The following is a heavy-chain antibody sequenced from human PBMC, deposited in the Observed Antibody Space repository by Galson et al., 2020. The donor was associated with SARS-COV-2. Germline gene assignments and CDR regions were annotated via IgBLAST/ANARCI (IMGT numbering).Heavy chain of an antibody. J-gene: IGHJ4*02. D-gene: IGHD2-15*01. V-gene: IGHV3-7*01. CDR2: IRGDGNET. CDR3: TREGWQGGY. CDR1: GYTFSEYW. Sequence: GGSLRLSCVVSGYTFSEYWTNWIRQAPGKALEWGTNIRGDGNETNYADSVQGRFSISRDNDVDTLYLELNGLRVDDTAVYYCTREGWQGGYWGQGTRVTVSS.